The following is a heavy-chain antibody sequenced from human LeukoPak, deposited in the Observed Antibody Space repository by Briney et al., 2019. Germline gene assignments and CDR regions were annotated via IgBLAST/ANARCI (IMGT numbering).Heavy chain of an antibody. CDR3: ARSHYYDYVWGSYRPAYFDY. V-gene: IGHV3-48*03. J-gene: IGHJ4*02. Sequence: PGGSLRLSCAASGFTFSSYEMNWVRQAPGKGLEWVSYISSSGSTIYYADSVKGRFTISRDNAKKSLYLQMNSLRAEDTAVYYCARSHYYDYVWGSYRPAYFDYWGQGTLVTVSS. D-gene: IGHD3-16*02. CDR1: GFTFSSYE. CDR2: ISSSGSTI.